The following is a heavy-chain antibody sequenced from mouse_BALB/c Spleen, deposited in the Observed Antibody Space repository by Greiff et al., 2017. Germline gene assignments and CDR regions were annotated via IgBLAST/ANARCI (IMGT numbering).Heavy chain of an antibody. V-gene: IGHV5-6-5*01. CDR1: GFTFSSYA. CDR2: ISSGGST. Sequence: DVKVEESGGGLVKPGGSLKLSCAASGFTFSSYAMSWVRQTPEKRLEWVASISSGGSTYYPDSVKGRFTISRDNARNILYLQMSSLRSEDTAMYYCARGGRDYGYDGYAMDYWGQGTSVTVSS. J-gene: IGHJ4*01. CDR3: ARGGRDYGYDGYAMDY. D-gene: IGHD2-2*01.